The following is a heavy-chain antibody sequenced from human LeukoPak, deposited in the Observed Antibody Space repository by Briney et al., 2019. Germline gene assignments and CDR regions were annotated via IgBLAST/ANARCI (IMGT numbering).Heavy chain of an antibody. CDR2: ISSSSSYI. J-gene: IGHJ2*01. V-gene: IGHV3-21*01. D-gene: IGHD6-19*01. CDR1: GFTFSSYS. CDR3: ARDPEGRKQWLVRYVWYFDL. Sequence: PGGSLRLSCAASGFTFSSYSMNWVRQAPGKGLEWVSSISSSSSYIYYADSVKGRFTISRDNAKNSLYLQMNSLRAEDTAVYYCARDPEGRKQWLVRYVWYFDLWGRGTLVTVSS.